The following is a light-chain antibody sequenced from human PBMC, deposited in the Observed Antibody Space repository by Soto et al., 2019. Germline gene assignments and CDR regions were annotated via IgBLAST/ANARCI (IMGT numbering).Light chain of an antibody. CDR1: QTISSW. V-gene: IGKV1-5*03. CDR3: QHYNSYSEA. CDR2: KAS. J-gene: IGKJ1*01. Sequence: DIQMTQSPSTLSGSVGDRFTITFLSSQTISSWLACYQQKPGKAPKLLIYKASTLKSGVPSRFSGSGSGTEFTLTISSLQPDDFATYYCQHYNSYSEAFGQGTKVDIK.